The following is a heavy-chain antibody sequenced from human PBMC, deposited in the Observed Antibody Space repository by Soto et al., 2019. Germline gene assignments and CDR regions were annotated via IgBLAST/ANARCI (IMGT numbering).Heavy chain of an antibody. Sequence: QVQLQQSGPGLVKPSQTLSLICSISGDSVSSDSASWNWIRQSPSRGLEWLGRTYYRSTWSNDYTVSMKGRIIITADTSKNQFSLHVNSVTPEDTAIYYCAGELGYDPDYDYSGVGVWGQGNTVTVS. CDR3: AGELGYDPDYDYSGVGV. CDR1: GDSVSSDSAS. J-gene: IGHJ6*02. D-gene: IGHD5-12*01. V-gene: IGHV6-1*01. CDR2: TYYRSTWSN.